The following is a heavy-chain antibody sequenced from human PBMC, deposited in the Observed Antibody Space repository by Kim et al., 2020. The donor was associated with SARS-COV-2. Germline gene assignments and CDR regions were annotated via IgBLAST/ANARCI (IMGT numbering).Heavy chain of an antibody. J-gene: IGHJ4*02. CDR2: IRSKANSYAT. CDR3: SIPGYDSSGYTYTS. CDR1: GFTFSGSA. V-gene: IGHV3-73*01. D-gene: IGHD3-22*01. Sequence: GGSLRLSCAASGFTFSGSAMHWVRQTSGKGLEWVGRIRSKANSYATAYAASVKGRFTISRDDSKNTSYLQMNSLKTEDTAVYYCSIPGYDSSGYTYTSWGQGTLVTVSS.